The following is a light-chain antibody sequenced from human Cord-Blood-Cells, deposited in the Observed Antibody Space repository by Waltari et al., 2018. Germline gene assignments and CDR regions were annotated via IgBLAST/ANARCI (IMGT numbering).Light chain of an antibody. CDR1: QSISSY. CDR2: AAS. CDR3: QQSYSTPA. Sequence: EIQMTHSPSSLSASVGDRVTITCRASQSISSYLNWYQQKPGKAPKLLIYAASSLQSGVPSRFSGSGSGTDFTLTISSLQPEDFATYYCQQSYSTPAFGQGTKLEIK. J-gene: IGKJ2*01. V-gene: IGKV1-39*01.